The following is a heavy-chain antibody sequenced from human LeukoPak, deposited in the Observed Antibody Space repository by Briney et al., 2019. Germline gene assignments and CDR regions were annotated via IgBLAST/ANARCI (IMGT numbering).Heavy chain of an antibody. CDR3: ASIPAATGHYYYGMDV. Sequence: PGGPLRLSCAASGFTFSSYEMNWVRQAPGKGLEGVSYISSSGSTIYYADSVKGRFTISRDKAKNSLSLQMNSLRAEDTAVYYCASIPAATGHYYYGMDVWGKGTTVTVSS. CDR1: GFTFSSYE. CDR2: ISSSGSTI. D-gene: IGHD2-2*01. V-gene: IGHV3-48*03. J-gene: IGHJ6*04.